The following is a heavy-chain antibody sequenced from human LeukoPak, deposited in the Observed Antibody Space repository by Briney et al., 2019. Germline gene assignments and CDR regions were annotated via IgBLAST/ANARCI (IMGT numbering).Heavy chain of an antibody. D-gene: IGHD3-22*01. CDR3: ARERNGDSSGYSLYYFDY. J-gene: IGHJ4*02. CDR1: GFTFSSYE. CDR2: ISSSGSTI. V-gene: IGHV3-48*03. Sequence: GGSLRLSCAASGFTFSSYEMNWVRQAPGKGLEWVSYISSSGSTIYYADSVKGRFTISRDNAKNSLYLQMNSLRAEDTALYYCARERNGDSSGYSLYYFDYWGQGTLVTVSS.